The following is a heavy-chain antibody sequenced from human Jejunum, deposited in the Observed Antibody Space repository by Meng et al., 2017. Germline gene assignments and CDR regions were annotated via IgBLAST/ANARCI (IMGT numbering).Heavy chain of an antibody. D-gene: IGHD3-10*01. Sequence: GRLVQAGGEVKKPGASVKVSCKASCYSFISYGISWVRQAPGQGLEWMGWINAYNGNTNYAQKIQGRVTMTTDTSTSTAYMELRSLRSDDTAVYYCARDGVSFTMVRGGRYWGQGTLVTVSS. CDR3: ARDGVSFTMVRGGRY. CDR2: INAYNGNT. V-gene: IGHV1-18*01. J-gene: IGHJ4*02. CDR1: CYSFISYG.